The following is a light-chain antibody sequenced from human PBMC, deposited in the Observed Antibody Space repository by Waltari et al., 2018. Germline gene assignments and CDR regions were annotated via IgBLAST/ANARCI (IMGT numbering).Light chain of an antibody. CDR1: QSISTD. Sequence: EIVLTQSPDTLSLSPGERATLSCRASQSISTDLAWYQQRPGQAPRLLIYDASNRATGIPARFSGSGSGTDFTLTISSLEPEDFAVYYCQQRSNWWTFGQGTKVEIK. V-gene: IGKV3-11*01. CDR3: QQRSNWWT. J-gene: IGKJ1*01. CDR2: DAS.